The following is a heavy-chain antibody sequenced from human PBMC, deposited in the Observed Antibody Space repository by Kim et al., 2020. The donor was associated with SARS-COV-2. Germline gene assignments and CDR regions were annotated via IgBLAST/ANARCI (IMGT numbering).Heavy chain of an antibody. CDR2: IYHSGST. J-gene: IGHJ4*02. V-gene: IGHV4-38-2*02. D-gene: IGHD6-13*01. CDR3: AREGIAAAVGAFDY. CDR1: GYSISSGYY. Sequence: SETLSLTCTVSGYSISSGYYWGWIRQPPGKGLEWIGSIYHSGSTYYNPSLKSRVTISVDTSKNQSSLKLSSVTAADTAVYYCAREGIAAAVGAFDYWGQG.